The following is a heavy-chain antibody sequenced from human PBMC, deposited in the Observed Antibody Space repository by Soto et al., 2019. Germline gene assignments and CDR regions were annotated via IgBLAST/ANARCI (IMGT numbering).Heavy chain of an antibody. V-gene: IGHV1-46*01. CDR3: ARDLPGGNKPLDS. Sequence: ASVKVSCKTSGYTSTRCNVHWVRQAPGQGLEWMGFINPSGTSTTYAQQFHGRVTMTRDTSTATVYMELNSLRSEDTAVYFCARDLPGGNKPLDSWGQGTLVTVSS. CDR2: INPSGTST. CDR1: GYTSTRCN. D-gene: IGHD2-15*01. J-gene: IGHJ4*02.